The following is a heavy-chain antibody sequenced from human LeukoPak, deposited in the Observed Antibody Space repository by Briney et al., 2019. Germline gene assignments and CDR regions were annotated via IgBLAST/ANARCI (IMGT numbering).Heavy chain of an antibody. CDR3: ARSGGVVVVAATYYFDY. D-gene: IGHD2-15*01. J-gene: IGHJ4*02. CDR1: GYTFTSYD. Sequence: GASVKVSCKASGYTFTSYDINWVRQVTGQGLEWMGWMNPNSGNTGYAQKFQGRVTMTRNTSISTAYMELSRLRSDDTAVYYCARSGGVVVVAATYYFDYWGQGTLVTVSS. V-gene: IGHV1-8*01. CDR2: MNPNSGNT.